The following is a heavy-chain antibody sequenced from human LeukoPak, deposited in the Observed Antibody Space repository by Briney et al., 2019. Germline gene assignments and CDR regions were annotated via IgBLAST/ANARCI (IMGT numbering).Heavy chain of an antibody. Sequence: PGRSLRLSCAASGFXFRTYSMHWVRQAPGKGLEWVAVIWYDGSDNYYADSVKGRFTISRDNSKNTLYLQMNSLRAEDTAMYYCARDISYGMDVWGQGTTVTVSS. CDR3: ARDISYGMDV. CDR2: IWYDGSDN. CDR1: GFXFRTYS. V-gene: IGHV3-33*01. J-gene: IGHJ6*02. D-gene: IGHD3-9*01.